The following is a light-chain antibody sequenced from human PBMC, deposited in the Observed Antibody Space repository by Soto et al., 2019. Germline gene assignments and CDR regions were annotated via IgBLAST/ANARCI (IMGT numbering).Light chain of an antibody. CDR3: CSYAGSYTHYV. J-gene: IGLJ1*01. Sequence: QSALTQPRSLSGSPGQSITISCTGTSNDVGGYNYVSWYRQHPGKAPKLMIYDVSKRPSGVPDRFSGSKSGNTASLTISGLQAEDEADYYCCSYAGSYTHYVFGTGTKVTVL. V-gene: IGLV2-11*01. CDR2: DVS. CDR1: SNDVGGYNY.